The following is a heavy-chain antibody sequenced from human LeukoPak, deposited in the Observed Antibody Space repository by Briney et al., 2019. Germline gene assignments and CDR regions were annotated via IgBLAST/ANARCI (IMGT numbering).Heavy chain of an antibody. D-gene: IGHD4-11*01. CDR1: EFTFGDYA. CDR3: ARAPYSNYVNLDY. J-gene: IGHJ4*02. V-gene: IGHV3-49*04. CDR2: IRSKAFGGTT. Sequence: PGRSLRLSCTGSEFTFGDYAMSWVRQAPGKGLEWIGFIRSKAFGGTTEYAASVKGRFTISRDDSTSIAYLQMNSLKTEDTAVYFCARAPYSNYVNLDYWGQGTLVTVSS.